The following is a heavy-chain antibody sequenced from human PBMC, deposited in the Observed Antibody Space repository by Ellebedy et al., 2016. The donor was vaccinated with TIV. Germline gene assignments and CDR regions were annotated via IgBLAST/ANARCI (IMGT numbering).Heavy chain of an antibody. V-gene: IGHV3-7*01. CDR1: GFTFSKYW. CDR3: AREDGESRGMDV. D-gene: IGHD4-17*01. Sequence: GESLKISCAASGFTFSKYWMSWVRQAPGKGLEWVANIKQGGGEINYVDSVKGRFTISRDNGKNSLNLQMNSLRAEDTAVYYCAREDGESRGMDVWGQGTTVIVSS. CDR2: IKQGGGEI. J-gene: IGHJ6*02.